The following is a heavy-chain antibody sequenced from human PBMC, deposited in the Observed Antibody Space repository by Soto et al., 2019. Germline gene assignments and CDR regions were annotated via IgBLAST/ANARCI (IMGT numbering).Heavy chain of an antibody. V-gene: IGHV3-23*01. CDR1: GFTFSSYA. Sequence: EVQLLESGGGLVQPGGSLRLSCAASGFTFSSYAMSWVRQAPGKGLEWVSAISGSGGSTYYADSVKGRFTISRDNSKNTLYLQMNRLRAEDTAVYYCAKVETNYDYVWGSYRYDALDIWGQGTMVTVSS. CDR3: AKVETNYDYVWGSYRYDALDI. CDR2: ISGSGGST. D-gene: IGHD3-16*02. J-gene: IGHJ3*02.